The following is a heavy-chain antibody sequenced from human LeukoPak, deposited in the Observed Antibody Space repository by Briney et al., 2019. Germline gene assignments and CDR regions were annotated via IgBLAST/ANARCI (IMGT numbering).Heavy chain of an antibody. CDR2: INSDGSSI. Sequence: PGRSLRLSCAVSGFTFSSYWMNWVRQAPGKGLVWVSRINSDGSSISYADSVKGRFTISRDNTKNTLYLQMNSLRGEDTAVYYCARERSHDYIDSWGQGTLVTVSS. CDR1: GFTFSSYW. D-gene: IGHD4/OR15-4a*01. CDR3: ARERSHDYIDS. J-gene: IGHJ5*01. V-gene: IGHV3-74*01.